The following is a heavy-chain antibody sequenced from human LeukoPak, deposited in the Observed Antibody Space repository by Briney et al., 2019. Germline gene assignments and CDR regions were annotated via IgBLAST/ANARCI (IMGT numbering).Heavy chain of an antibody. Sequence: ASVKVSCKASGYTFTGYYMHWVRQAPGQRLEWMGWINAGNGNTKYSQKFQGRVTITRDTSASTAYMELSSLRSEDTAVYYCARGVVGATTYFDYWGQGTLVTVSS. D-gene: IGHD1-26*01. CDR3: ARGVVGATTYFDY. CDR2: INAGNGNT. J-gene: IGHJ4*02. V-gene: IGHV1-3*01. CDR1: GYTFTGYY.